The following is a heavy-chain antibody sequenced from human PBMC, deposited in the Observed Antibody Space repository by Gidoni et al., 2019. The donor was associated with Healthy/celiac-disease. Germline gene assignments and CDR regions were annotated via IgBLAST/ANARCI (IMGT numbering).Heavy chain of an antibody. Sequence: QLQLQESGPGLVKPSETLSLTCTVSGGSISSSSYYWGWIRQPPGTGLEWIGSIYYSGSTYYNPSLKSRVTISVDTSKNQFSLKLSSVTAADTAVYYCARQRITMVRGVTHFDYWGQGTLVTVSS. CDR2: IYYSGST. CDR1: GGSISSSSYY. D-gene: IGHD3-10*01. V-gene: IGHV4-39*01. CDR3: ARQRITMVRGVTHFDY. J-gene: IGHJ4*02.